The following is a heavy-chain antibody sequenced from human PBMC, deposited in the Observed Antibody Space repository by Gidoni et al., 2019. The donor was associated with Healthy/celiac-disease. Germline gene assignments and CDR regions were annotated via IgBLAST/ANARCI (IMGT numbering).Heavy chain of an antibody. Sequence: SGFTFSSYGMHWVRQAPGKGLEWVAVIWYDGSNKYYADSVKGRFTISRDNSKNTLYLQMNSLRAEDTAVYYCARDGSSSWYYYYGMDVWGQGTTVTVSS. CDR3: ARDGSSSWYYYYGMDV. V-gene: IGHV3-33*01. D-gene: IGHD6-13*01. CDR1: GFTFSSYG. J-gene: IGHJ6*02. CDR2: IWYDGSNK.